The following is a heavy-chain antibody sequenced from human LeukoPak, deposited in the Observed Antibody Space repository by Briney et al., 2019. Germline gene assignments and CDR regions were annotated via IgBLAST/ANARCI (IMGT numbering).Heavy chain of an antibody. CDR2: IYPGDSDT. D-gene: IGHD5-18*01. Sequence: GESLKISCKGSGYSFTTYWIGWVRQMPGKGLEWMGIIYPGDSDTRYSPSFQGQVTISADKSISTAYLQWSSLKASDSVIYYCARRGYSFEWFDPWGQGTLVTVSS. CDR1: GYSFTTYW. J-gene: IGHJ5*02. CDR3: ARRGYSFEWFDP. V-gene: IGHV5-51*01.